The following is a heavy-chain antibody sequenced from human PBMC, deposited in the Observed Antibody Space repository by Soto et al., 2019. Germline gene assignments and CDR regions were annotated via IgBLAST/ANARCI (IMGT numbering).Heavy chain of an antibody. Sequence: QLQLQESGSGLVKPSQTLSLTCAVSGGSISSGGSSWSWIRQPPGKGLEWIGYIYHSGSTYYSPSLQSRVTIPGDRSKNQFSLKLSSVTAADTAVYYCARTRPIAAAGESDYWGQGTLVTVSS. CDR1: GGSISSGGSS. CDR2: IYHSGST. CDR3: ARTRPIAAAGESDY. J-gene: IGHJ4*02. V-gene: IGHV4-30-2*01. D-gene: IGHD6-13*01.